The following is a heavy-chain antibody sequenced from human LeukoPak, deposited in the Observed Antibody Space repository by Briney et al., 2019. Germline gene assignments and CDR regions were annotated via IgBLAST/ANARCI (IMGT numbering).Heavy chain of an antibody. CDR3: ARSSEIFGVVILFDY. CDR2: IYSGGST. J-gene: IGHJ4*02. CDR1: GFTVNSKY. D-gene: IGHD3-3*01. Sequence: GGSLRLSCAASGFTVNSKYMSWVRQAPGKGLEWVSIIYSGGSTYYADSVKGRFTISRDNSKNTLYFQMNSLRAEDMAVYYCARSSEIFGVVILFDYWGQGTLVTVSS. V-gene: IGHV3-66*01.